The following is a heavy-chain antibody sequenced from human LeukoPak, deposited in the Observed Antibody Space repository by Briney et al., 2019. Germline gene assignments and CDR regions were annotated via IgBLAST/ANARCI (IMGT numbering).Heavy chain of an antibody. J-gene: IGHJ6*02. CDR1: GFTFSSYG. CDR2: ISYDGSNK. V-gene: IGHV3-30*18. Sequence: GRSLRLSCAASGFTFSSYGMHWVRQAPGKGLEWVAVISYDGSNKYYADSVKGRFTISRDNSKNTLYLQMNSPRAEDTAVYYCAKDYYDSSGYYYYGMDVWGQGTTVTVSS. CDR3: AKDYYDSSGYYYYGMDV. D-gene: IGHD3-22*01.